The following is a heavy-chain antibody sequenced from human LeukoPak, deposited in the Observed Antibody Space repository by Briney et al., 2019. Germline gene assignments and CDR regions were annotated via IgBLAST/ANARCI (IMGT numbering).Heavy chain of an antibody. Sequence: GSLRLSCAASGFTFSSYAMSWVCQAPGKGLEWVSAISGSGGSTYYADSVKGRFTISRDNSKNTLYLQMNSLRAEDTAVHYCAKDSRLDYYDFWSGYSAFDYWGQGTLVTVSS. CDR1: GFTFSSYA. CDR3: AKDSRLDYYDFWSGYSAFDY. CDR2: ISGSGGST. J-gene: IGHJ4*02. V-gene: IGHV3-23*01. D-gene: IGHD3-3*01.